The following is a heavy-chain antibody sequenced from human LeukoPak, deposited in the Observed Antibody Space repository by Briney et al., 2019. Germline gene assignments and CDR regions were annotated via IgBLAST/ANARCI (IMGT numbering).Heavy chain of an antibody. CDR2: ISSSSSYI. J-gene: IGHJ3*02. V-gene: IGHV3-21*01. Sequence: GGSLRRSCAASGVTFSSYSRNWVRQAPGKGLEWVSSISSSSSYIYYADSVKGRFTISRDNAKNSLYLQMNSLRAEDTAVYYCARDMRYSYGFGAFDIWGQGTMVTVSS. CDR1: GVTFSSYS. D-gene: IGHD5-18*01. CDR3: ARDMRYSYGFGAFDI.